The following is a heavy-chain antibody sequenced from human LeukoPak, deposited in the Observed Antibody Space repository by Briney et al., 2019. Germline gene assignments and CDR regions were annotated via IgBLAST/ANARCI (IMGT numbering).Heavy chain of an antibody. J-gene: IGHJ6*02. CDR3: ARDRGTSFLAAYYYYGMDV. D-gene: IGHD2-2*01. CDR2: IKQDGSEK. V-gene: IGHV3-7*03. Sequence: GGSLRLSCAASGFMFSSNWMSWVRLAPGKGLEWVANIKQDGSEKYYVDSVKGRFTISRDNAKNSLYLQMNSLRAEDTAVYYCARDRGTSFLAAYYYYGMDVWGQGTTVTVSS. CDR1: GFMFSSNW.